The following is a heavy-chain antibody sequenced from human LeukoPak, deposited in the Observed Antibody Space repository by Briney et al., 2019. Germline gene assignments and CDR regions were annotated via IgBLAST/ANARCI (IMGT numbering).Heavy chain of an antibody. CDR1: GGTFSSYA. Sequence: SVKVSFKASGGTFSSYAISWVRQAPGQGLEWMGGIIPIFGTANYAQKFQGRVTITVDESTSTAYMELSSLRSEDTAVYYCARDPGYCSSTSCYAFDYWGQGTLVTVSS. D-gene: IGHD2-2*01. V-gene: IGHV1-69*01. CDR2: IIPIFGTA. J-gene: IGHJ4*02. CDR3: ARDPGYCSSTSCYAFDY.